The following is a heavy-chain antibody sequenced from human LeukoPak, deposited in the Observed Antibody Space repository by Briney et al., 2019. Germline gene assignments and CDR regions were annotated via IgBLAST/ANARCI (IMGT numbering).Heavy chain of an antibody. CDR3: ARHVKKLLVGYYFDY. V-gene: IGHV4-34*01. J-gene: IGHJ4*02. CDR2: INHSGST. Sequence: SSETLSLTCAVYGGSFSGYYWSWIRQPPGKGLEWIGEINHSGSTNYNPSLKSRVTISVDTSKNQFSLKLRSVTAADTAVYYCARHVKKLLVGYYFDYWGQGTLVTVSS. D-gene: IGHD3-10*01. CDR1: GGSFSGYY.